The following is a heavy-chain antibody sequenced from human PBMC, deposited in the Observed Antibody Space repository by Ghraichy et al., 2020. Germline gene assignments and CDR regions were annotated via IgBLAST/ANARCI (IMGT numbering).Heavy chain of an antibody. CDR1: GDSVSSNSAA. V-gene: IGHV6-1*01. Sequence: SQTLSLTCAISGDSVSSNSAAWNWIRQSPSRGLEWLGRTYYRSKWYNDYAVSVKSRITINPDTSKNQFSLQLNSVTPEDTAVYYCARDSRYSSSWYQGGDYYEAWNWFDPWGQGTLVTVSS. CDR2: TYYRSKWYN. CDR3: ARDSRYSSSWYQGGDYYEAWNWFDP. D-gene: IGHD6-13*01. J-gene: IGHJ5*02.